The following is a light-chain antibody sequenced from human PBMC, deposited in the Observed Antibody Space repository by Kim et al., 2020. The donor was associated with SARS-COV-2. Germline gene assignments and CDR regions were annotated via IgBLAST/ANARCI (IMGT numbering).Light chain of an antibody. CDR2: DVT. Sequence: QSAXTXPRSVSGSPGQSVTISCTGTSSDVGSYNYVSWYQQHPGKAPKLIIYDVTKRPSGVPDRFSGSKSGNTASLTISGLQAEDEADYYCCSYAGSVVFGGGTQLTVL. CDR3: CSYAGSVV. CDR1: SSDVGSYNY. V-gene: IGLV2-11*01. J-gene: IGLJ2*01.